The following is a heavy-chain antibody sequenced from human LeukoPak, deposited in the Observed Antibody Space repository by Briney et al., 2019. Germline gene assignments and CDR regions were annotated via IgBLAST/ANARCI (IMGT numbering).Heavy chain of an antibody. Sequence: GGSLRLSCAASGFTFSSYAMSWVRQAPGKGLEWVSAISGSGGSTYYADSVKGRFTISRDNSKNTLYLQMNSLRAEDTAVYYCAKRYYDSSGPGLGYWGQGTLVTVSS. CDR3: AKRYYDSSGPGLGY. CDR2: ISGSGGST. J-gene: IGHJ4*02. CDR1: GFTFSSYA. D-gene: IGHD3-22*01. V-gene: IGHV3-23*01.